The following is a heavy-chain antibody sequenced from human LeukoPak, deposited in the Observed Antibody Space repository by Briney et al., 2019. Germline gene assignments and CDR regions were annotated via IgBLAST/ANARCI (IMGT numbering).Heavy chain of an antibody. V-gene: IGHV4-4*07. CDR3: ARERRSSWYGNMYYYFDY. CDR2: IYTSGST. D-gene: IGHD6-13*01. Sequence: SETLSLTCTDSGGSISSYYWSWIRQPAGKGLEWIGRIYTSGSTNYNPPLKSRVTMSVDTSKNQFSLKLSSVTAADTAVYYCARERRSSWYGNMYYYFDYWGQGTLVTVSS. CDR1: GGSISSYY. J-gene: IGHJ4*02.